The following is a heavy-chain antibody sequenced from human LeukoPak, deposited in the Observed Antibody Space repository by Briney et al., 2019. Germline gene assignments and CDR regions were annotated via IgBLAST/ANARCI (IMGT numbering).Heavy chain of an antibody. CDR2: IYTSGST. CDR1: GGSISSGSYY. D-gene: IGHD3-22*01. Sequence: SQTLSLTCTVSGGSISSGSYYWSWIRQPAGKGLEWIGRIYTSGSTNYNPSLKSRVTISVDTSKNQFSLKLSSVTAADTAVYYCAREGYYYVVDYWGQGTLVTVSS. V-gene: IGHV4-61*02. J-gene: IGHJ4*02. CDR3: AREGYYYVVDY.